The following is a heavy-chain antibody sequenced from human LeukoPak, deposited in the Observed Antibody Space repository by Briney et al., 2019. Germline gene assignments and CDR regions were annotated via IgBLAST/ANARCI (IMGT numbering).Heavy chain of an antibody. J-gene: IGHJ4*02. V-gene: IGHV4-59*12. Sequence: SETLSLTCTVSGGSISSYYWSWIRQSPGKGLEWIGYIYYSGSTNYNPSLKSRVTISVDTSKNQFSLKLSSVTAADTAVYYCARDRYDILTGYYFDYWGQGTLVTVSS. CDR2: IYYSGST. D-gene: IGHD3-9*01. CDR3: ARDRYDILTGYYFDY. CDR1: GGSISSYY.